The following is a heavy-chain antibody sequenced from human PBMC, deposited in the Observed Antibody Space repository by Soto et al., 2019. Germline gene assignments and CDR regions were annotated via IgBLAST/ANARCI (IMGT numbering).Heavy chain of an antibody. CDR2: IIPIFGTA. CDR1: GGTFSSYA. Sequence: QVQLVQSGAEVKKPGSSVKVSCKASGGTFSSYAISWVRQAPGQGLEGMGGIIPIFGTANYAQKFQGRVTITADESTSTAYMELSSLRSDDTAVYYCARDLGCSSTSCYLNWFDPWGQGTLVTVSS. D-gene: IGHD2-2*01. V-gene: IGHV1-69*01. CDR3: ARDLGCSSTSCYLNWFDP. J-gene: IGHJ5*02.